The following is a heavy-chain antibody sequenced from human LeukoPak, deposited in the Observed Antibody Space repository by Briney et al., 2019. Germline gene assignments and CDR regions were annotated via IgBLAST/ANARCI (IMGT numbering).Heavy chain of an antibody. CDR3: ARDRTTVAGVWFDP. J-gene: IGHJ5*02. Sequence: GGSLRLSCAASGFTFSTYEMNWVRQAPGKGLEWISYISSRGTTMHYADSVKGRFTISRDNAKNSLYLQMNCLRAEDTAIYYCARDRTTVAGVWFDPWGQGTLVTVSS. D-gene: IGHD6-19*01. CDR1: GFTFSTYE. V-gene: IGHV3-48*03. CDR2: ISSRGTTM.